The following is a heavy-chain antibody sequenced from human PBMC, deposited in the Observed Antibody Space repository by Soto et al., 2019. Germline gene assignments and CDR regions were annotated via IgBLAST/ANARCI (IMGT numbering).Heavy chain of an antibody. CDR2: LYPSGRA. Sequence: QVQLQESGPRLVTPSETLTLTCSLSGGSITNHYWGWIRQPPGKGLEFIVRLYPSGRAHYHPSLQSRVTMSVDTSKNQFSLKVNSVTAADTAIYYCARDYDVNTAVDYGYFGLWGRGTLVTVSS. CDR1: GGSITNHY. D-gene: IGHD5-18*01. CDR3: ARDYDVNTAVDYGYFGL. J-gene: IGHJ2*01. V-gene: IGHV4-4*07.